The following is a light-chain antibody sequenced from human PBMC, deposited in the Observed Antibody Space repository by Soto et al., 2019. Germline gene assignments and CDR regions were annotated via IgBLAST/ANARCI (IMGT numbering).Light chain of an antibody. J-gene: IGLJ1*01. CDR2: GNS. Sequence: QSVLTQPPSVSGAPGQRGTISCTGSSSNIGASYDVQWYQQLPGTAPKLLIYGNSNRPSGVPDRFSGSKSGTSASLAITGLQAEDEADYYCQSYDSSLSGYVFGTGTKLTVL. CDR3: QSYDSSLSGYV. V-gene: IGLV1-40*01. CDR1: SSNIGASYD.